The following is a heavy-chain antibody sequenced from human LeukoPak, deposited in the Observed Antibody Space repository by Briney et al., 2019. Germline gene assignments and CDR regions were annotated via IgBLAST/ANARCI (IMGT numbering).Heavy chain of an antibody. CDR3: ARSSHLGYCSSTSCLDYYMDV. CDR2: ISSSSSYI. V-gene: IGHV3-21*01. J-gene: IGHJ6*03. Sequence: GGSLRLSCAASGFTFSSYSMNWVRQAPGKGLEWVSSISSSSSYIYYADSVKGRFTISRDNAKNSLYLQMNSLRAEDTAVYYCARSSHLGYCSSTSCLDYYMDVWGKGTTVTVSS. D-gene: IGHD2-2*01. CDR1: GFTFSSYS.